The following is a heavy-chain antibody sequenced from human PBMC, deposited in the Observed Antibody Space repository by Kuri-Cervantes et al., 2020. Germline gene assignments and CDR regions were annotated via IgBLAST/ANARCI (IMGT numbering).Heavy chain of an antibody. CDR1: GFTFSSYA. D-gene: IGHD3-9*01. V-gene: IGHV3-30*01. Sequence: GGSLRLSCAASGFTFSSYAMHWVRQAPGKGLEWVAVISYDGSNKYYADSVKGRFTISRDNFKNTLYLQMNSLRTGDTAVYFCVRDSLNNDIFSPRFDYWGQGSLVTVSS. CDR2: ISYDGSNK. CDR3: VRDSLNNDIFSPRFDY. J-gene: IGHJ4*02.